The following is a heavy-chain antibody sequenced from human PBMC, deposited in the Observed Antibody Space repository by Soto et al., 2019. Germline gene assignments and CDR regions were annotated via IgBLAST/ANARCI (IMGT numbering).Heavy chain of an antibody. V-gene: IGHV4-30-4*08. CDR2: IYDSGVT. D-gene: IGHD5-18*01. CDR1: GAIVTSGENY. Sequence: SETLSLTCSVSGAIVTSGENYWSWVRQPPGKGLEWLGYIYDSGVTSYTPALKSRVTLSLDRPNNQVSLKLRSVTAADTAVYFCVRDLAHGYTANVWCPGTLVTVS. J-gene: IGHJ3*01. CDR3: VRDLAHGYTANV.